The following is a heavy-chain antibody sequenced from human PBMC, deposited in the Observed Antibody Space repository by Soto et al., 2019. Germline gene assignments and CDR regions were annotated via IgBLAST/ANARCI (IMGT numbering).Heavy chain of an antibody. V-gene: IGHV1-3*05. D-gene: IGHD6-19*01. Sequence: QVQLVQSGAEEKKPGASVKVSCKASGYTFTSYAMHWVRQAPGQRLEWIGWINAGNGNTKYSQKFQGRVTITRDTSASTAYMELSSLRSEDTAVYYCARSTGIAVAAYWGQGTLVTVSS. J-gene: IGHJ4*02. CDR1: GYTFTSYA. CDR2: INAGNGNT. CDR3: ARSTGIAVAAY.